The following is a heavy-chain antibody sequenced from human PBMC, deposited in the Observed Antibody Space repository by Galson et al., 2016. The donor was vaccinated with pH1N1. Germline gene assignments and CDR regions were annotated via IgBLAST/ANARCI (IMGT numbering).Heavy chain of an antibody. CDR1: GDTFRDFY. CDR3: ATDGVVVSATGEY. J-gene: IGHJ4*02. Sequence: SVKVSCKASGDTFRDFYIHWVRQAPGQGLEWMGWINIKSGATKYAQKFQVKVTLNTDTSLNTVYMELSRLTSDDTAVDFCATDGVVVSATGEYGGQGTLITVSS. V-gene: IGHV1-2*02. CDR2: INIKSGAT. D-gene: IGHD2-15*01.